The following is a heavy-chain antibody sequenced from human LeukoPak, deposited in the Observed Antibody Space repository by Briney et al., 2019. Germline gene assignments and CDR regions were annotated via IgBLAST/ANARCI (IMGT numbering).Heavy chain of an antibody. CDR2: ISWDGGST. J-gene: IGHJ4*02. V-gene: IGHV3-43*01. CDR3: AKDGKNYFDY. Sequence: PGGPLRLSCAASGFTFDHYSMHWVRQAPGKGLEWVSLISWDGGSTYYADSVKGRFTISRDNSKNSLSLQMNSLRAEDTALYYCAKDGKNYFDYWGQGTLVTVSS. CDR1: GFTFDHYS.